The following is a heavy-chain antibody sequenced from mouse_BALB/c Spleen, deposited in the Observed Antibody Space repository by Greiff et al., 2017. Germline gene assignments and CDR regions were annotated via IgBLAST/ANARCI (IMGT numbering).Heavy chain of an antibody. D-gene: IGHD2-4*01. J-gene: IGHJ3*01. V-gene: IGHV3-8*02. Sequence: EVKLVESGPSLVKPSQTLSLTCSVTGDSITSGYWNWIRKFPGNKLEYMGYISYSGSTYYNPSLKSRISITRDTSKNQYYLQLNSVTTEDTATYYCASSYDYDGAWFAYWGQGTLVTVSA. CDR2: ISYSGST. CDR3: ASSYDYDGAWFAY. CDR1: GDSITSGY.